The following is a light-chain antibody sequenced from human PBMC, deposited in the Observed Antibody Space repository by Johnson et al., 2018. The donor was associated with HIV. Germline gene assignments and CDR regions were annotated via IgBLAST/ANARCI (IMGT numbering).Light chain of an antibody. V-gene: IGLV1-51*01. CDR1: SSNIGNNY. CDR3: GTWDSSLSGV. Sequence: QSVLTQPPSVSAAPGQKVTISCSGSSSNIGNNYVSWYQQLPGTAPKLLIYDNNKRPSGIPDRFSGSKSGTSATLDITGLQSGDEADYYCGTWDSSLSGVFGTGTTVTVL. CDR2: DNN. J-gene: IGLJ1*01.